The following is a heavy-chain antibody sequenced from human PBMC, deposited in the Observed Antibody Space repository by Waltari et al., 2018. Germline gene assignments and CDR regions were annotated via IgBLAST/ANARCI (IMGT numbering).Heavy chain of an antibody. CDR2: VDPEDGET. CDR3: ATEPTYYYDSSGYQDAFDI. J-gene: IGHJ3*02. CDR1: GYTFTDYY. D-gene: IGHD3-22*01. Sequence: EVQLVQSGAEVKKPGATVKISCKASGYTFTDYYMHWVQQAPGKGLEWMGRVDPEDGETIYAEKFQGRVTITADTSTDTAYMELSSLRSEDTAVYYCATEPTYYYDSSGYQDAFDIWVQGTMVTVSS. V-gene: IGHV1-69-2*01.